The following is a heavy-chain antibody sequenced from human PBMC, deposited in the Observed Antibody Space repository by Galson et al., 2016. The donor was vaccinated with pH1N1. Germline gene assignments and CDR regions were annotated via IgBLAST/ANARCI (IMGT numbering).Heavy chain of an antibody. V-gene: IGHV3-30*04. D-gene: IGHD5-12*01. CDR3: ARDSEYSGHEGFH. Sequence: SLRLSCAASGFTFTSYAMHWVRQAPGKGLGWVAVILYDGTNEYYADSGKGRFTISRDKTQSTVYLQMNSLRTEDTAVYYCARDSEYSGHEGFHWAQGTLGIVSS. CDR2: ILYDGTNE. CDR1: GFTFTSYA. J-gene: IGHJ4*02.